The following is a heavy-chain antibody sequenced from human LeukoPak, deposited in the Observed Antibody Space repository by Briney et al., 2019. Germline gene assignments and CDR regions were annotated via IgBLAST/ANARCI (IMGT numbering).Heavy chain of an antibody. CDR2: ISAYNGNT. D-gene: IGHD3-22*01. V-gene: IGHV1-18*01. CDR3: ARDTYYYDSSGSLLKY. Sequence: ASVKVSCKASGYTFTSYGISWVRQAPGQGLEWMGWISAYNGNTNYAQKLQGRVTMITDTSASTAYMELRSLRSDDTAVYYCARDTYYYDSSGSLLKYWGQGTLVTVSS. J-gene: IGHJ4*02. CDR1: GYTFTSYG.